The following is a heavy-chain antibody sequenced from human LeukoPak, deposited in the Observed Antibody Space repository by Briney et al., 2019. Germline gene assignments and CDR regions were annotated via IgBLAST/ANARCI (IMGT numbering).Heavy chain of an antibody. CDR2: TVGGGDGT. Sequence: GGSLRLSCAASGFTFSSTSMSWVRQAPGKGLEWVAVTVGGGDGTYYADSVKGRFTISRDNAKNSLYLQMNSLRAEDTAVYYCARESDYGGNSGYWGQGTLVTVSS. CDR1: GFTFSSTS. CDR3: ARESDYGGNSGY. V-gene: IGHV3-23*01. J-gene: IGHJ4*02. D-gene: IGHD4-23*01.